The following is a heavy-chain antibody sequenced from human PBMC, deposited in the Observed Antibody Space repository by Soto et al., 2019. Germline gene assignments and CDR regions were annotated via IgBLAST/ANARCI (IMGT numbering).Heavy chain of an antibody. V-gene: IGHV3-30-3*01. Sequence: QVQLVESGGGVVQPGRSLRLSCAASGFTFSSYAMQWVRQAPGKGLEWVAVISYDGSNKYDADSVKGRFTISRDNSKNTLYLQMNSLRAEDTAVYYCARDDSSSWYYYYGMDVWGQGTTVTVSS. CDR2: ISYDGSNK. D-gene: IGHD6-13*01. CDR3: ARDDSSSWYYYYGMDV. CDR1: GFTFSSYA. J-gene: IGHJ6*02.